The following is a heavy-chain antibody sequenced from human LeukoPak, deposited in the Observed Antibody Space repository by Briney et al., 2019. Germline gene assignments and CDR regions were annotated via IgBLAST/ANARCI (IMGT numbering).Heavy chain of an antibody. CDR3: TRDTGTTGEVKFDP. CDR1: GNSFGDYY. J-gene: IGHJ5*02. V-gene: IGHV4-4*07. D-gene: IGHD4-17*01. CDR2: IYTSGST. Sequence: SETLSLTCTVSGNSFGDYYWSWIRQPAGKGLEWIGRIYTSGSTTYNPSLMSRVTMSVDTSKSQFSLNLMSVTAADTAVYYCTRDTGTTGEVKFDPWGQGTLGTVSS.